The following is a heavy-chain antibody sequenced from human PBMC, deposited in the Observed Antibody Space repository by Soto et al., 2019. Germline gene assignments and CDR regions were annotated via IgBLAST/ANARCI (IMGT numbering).Heavy chain of an antibody. CDR1: GGTFSSYA. Sequence: ASVKVSCKASGGTFSSYAISWVRQAPGQGLEWMGGIIPIFGTANYAQKFQGRVTITADESTSTAYMELSSLRSEDTAVYYCAMGFLEWLPHDYYYYGMDVWGQGTTVTVSS. V-gene: IGHV1-69*13. CDR2: IIPIFGTA. CDR3: AMGFLEWLPHDYYYYGMDV. D-gene: IGHD3-3*01. J-gene: IGHJ6*02.